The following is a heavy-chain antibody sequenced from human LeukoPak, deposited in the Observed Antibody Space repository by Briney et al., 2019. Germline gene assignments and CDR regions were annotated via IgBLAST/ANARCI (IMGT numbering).Heavy chain of an antibody. CDR1: GASISRGDYD. D-gene: IGHD2-2*01. CDR2: INYSGST. CDR3: ASTNCSSARCYGANWFDP. Sequence: PSQTLSLTCTVSGASISRGDYDWSWIRQPPGKGLDWIGYINYSGSTFHYNPSLKRRVTISVDTSKNQLSSRLNSVTVADSAVYYCASTNCSSARCYGANWFDPWGQGTLVTVSS. V-gene: IGHV4-30-4*01. J-gene: IGHJ5*02.